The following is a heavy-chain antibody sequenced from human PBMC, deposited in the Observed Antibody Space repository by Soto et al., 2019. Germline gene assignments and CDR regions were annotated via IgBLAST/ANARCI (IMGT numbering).Heavy chain of an antibody. Sequence: LVKVSCKASGYTFTGYYMHWVRQAPGQGLEWMGWINPNSGGTNYAQKFQGRVTMTRDTSISTAYMELSRLRSDDAAVYYCARDLGGDSSNLALYFDYWGQGTLVTVSS. V-gene: IGHV1-2*02. CDR1: GYTFTGYY. J-gene: IGHJ4*02. D-gene: IGHD2-21*02. CDR3: ARDLGGDSSNLALYFDY. CDR2: INPNSGGT.